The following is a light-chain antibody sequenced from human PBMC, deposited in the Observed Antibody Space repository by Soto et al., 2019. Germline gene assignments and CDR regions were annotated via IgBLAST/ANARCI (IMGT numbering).Light chain of an antibody. CDR2: DAS. CDR3: QQRSNWPSLT. Sequence: IVFTHPPATLSLSPGERATLSCRASQSVRTYLSYVAWYQQRPGQAPRLLIYDASNRATGIPARFSGSGSETDFTLTISSLEPEDSAVYYCQQRSNWPSLTFGGGTKVDIK. CDR1: QSVRTY. V-gene: IGKV3-11*01. J-gene: IGKJ4*01.